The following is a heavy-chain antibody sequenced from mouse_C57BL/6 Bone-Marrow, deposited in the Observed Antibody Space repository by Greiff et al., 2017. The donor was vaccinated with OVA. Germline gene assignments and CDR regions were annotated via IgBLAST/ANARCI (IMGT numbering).Heavy chain of an antibody. CDR2: ISYDGSN. V-gene: IGHV3-6*01. J-gene: IGHJ2*01. Sequence: EVQLVESGPGLVKPSQSLSLTCSVTGYSITSGYYWNWIRQFPGNKLEWMGYISYDGSNNYNPSLKNRISITRDTSKNQVFLKLNSVTTEDTATDNCARGGYGKNYWGQGTTLTVSS. D-gene: IGHD2-1*01. CDR1: GYSITSGYY. CDR3: ARGGYGKNY.